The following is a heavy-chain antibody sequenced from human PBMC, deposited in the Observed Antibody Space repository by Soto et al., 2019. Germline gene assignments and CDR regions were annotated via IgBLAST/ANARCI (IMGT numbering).Heavy chain of an antibody. CDR3: ARGDYSGLNVVY. CDR1: GGSLTSADYY. D-gene: IGHD4-4*01. Sequence: QVQLQESGPGLVKPSQTLSLTCTVSGGSLTSADYYWSWIRQHPGKGLEGVGYIYYSGTTTYSPSLKSRFTIALHTSKNQFSLNLSSVTAADRAVYYCARGDYSGLNVVYWGQGTLVTVSS. J-gene: IGHJ4*02. V-gene: IGHV4-31*03. CDR2: IYYSGTT.